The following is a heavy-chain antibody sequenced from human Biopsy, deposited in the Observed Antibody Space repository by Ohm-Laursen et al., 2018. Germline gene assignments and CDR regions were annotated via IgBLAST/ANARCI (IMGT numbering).Heavy chain of an antibody. CDR1: GFTFDDYG. CDR3: ARRGSGDYYFDY. J-gene: IGHJ4*02. V-gene: IGHV3-20*01. CDR2: ITWSGGTT. D-gene: IGHD4-17*01. Sequence: SLRLSCAASGFTFDDYGMTWVRQVPGKGLEWVSGITWSGGTTSYVDSVMGRFTISRDNAKKSLYLQMNSLRAEDTALYHCARRGSGDYYFDYWGQGTLVTVSS.